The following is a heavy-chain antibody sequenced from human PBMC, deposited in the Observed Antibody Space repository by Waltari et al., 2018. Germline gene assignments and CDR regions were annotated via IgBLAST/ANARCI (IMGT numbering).Heavy chain of an antibody. J-gene: IGHJ4*02. V-gene: IGHV4-39*02. Sequence: QLQLQESGPGLVKPSETLSLTCTVSGGSISSSSYYWGWIRQPPGKGLEWIGSIYYSGSTYYNPSLKSRVTISVDTSKNQFSLKLSSVTAADTAVYYCARERLIRIAVAGTGLDYWGQGTLVTVSS. D-gene: IGHD6-19*01. CDR3: ARERLIRIAVAGTGLDY. CDR1: GGSISSSSYY. CDR2: IYYSGST.